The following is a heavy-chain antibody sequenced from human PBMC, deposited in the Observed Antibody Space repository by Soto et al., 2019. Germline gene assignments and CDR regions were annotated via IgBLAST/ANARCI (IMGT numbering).Heavy chain of an antibody. J-gene: IGHJ4*02. Sequence: GGSLRLSCAASGFTLSSYAMSWVRQAPGKGLEWVSAISGSGGSTYYADSVKGRFTISRDNSKNTLYLQMNSLRAEDTAVYYCAKDPFKQLLFDYWGQGTLVTVSS. CDR1: GFTLSSYA. D-gene: IGHD6-6*01. V-gene: IGHV3-23*01. CDR3: AKDPFKQLLFDY. CDR2: ISGSGGST.